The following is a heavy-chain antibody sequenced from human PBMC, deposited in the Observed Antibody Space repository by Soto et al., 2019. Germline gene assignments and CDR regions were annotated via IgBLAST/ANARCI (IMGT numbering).Heavy chain of an antibody. D-gene: IGHD4-17*01. CDR2: IIPILGMA. V-gene: IGHV1-69*02. Sequence: SVEVSCKASGGTFGIYTISWVRQAPGQGLEWMGRIIPILGMANYAQKFQGRVTITADKSTSRAYMELSSLRSEDTAVYYCARPTTVTRKDAFDIWGQGTMVTVSS. CDR3: ARPTTVTRKDAFDI. J-gene: IGHJ3*02. CDR1: GGTFGIYT.